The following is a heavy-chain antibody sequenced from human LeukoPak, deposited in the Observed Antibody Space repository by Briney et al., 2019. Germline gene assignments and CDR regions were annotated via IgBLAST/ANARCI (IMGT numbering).Heavy chain of an antibody. CDR1: GGSFSGYY. Sequence: SETLSLTCAVYGGSFSGYYWSWIRQPPGKGLEWIGEINHSGSTNYNPSLKSRVTISVDTSKDQFSLKLSSVTAADTAVYYCARAGYCSSTSCYAGDYFDYWGQGTLVTVSS. J-gene: IGHJ4*02. V-gene: IGHV4-34*01. CDR2: INHSGST. CDR3: ARAGYCSSTSCYAGDYFDY. D-gene: IGHD2-2*01.